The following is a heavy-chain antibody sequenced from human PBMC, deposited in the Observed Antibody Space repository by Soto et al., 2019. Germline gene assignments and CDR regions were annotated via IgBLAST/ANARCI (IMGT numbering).Heavy chain of an antibody. J-gene: IGHJ4*02. D-gene: IGHD5-12*01. CDR2: ISYDGSNK. V-gene: IGHV3-30-3*01. CDR3: ARDSVYQEMATIRPELDY. Sequence: QVQLVESGGGVVQPGRSLRLSCAASGFTFSSYAMHWVRQAPGKGLEWVAVISYDGSNKYYADSVKGRFTISRDNSKNTLYLQMNSLRAEDTAVYYCARDSVYQEMATIRPELDYWGQGTLVTVSS. CDR1: GFTFSSYA.